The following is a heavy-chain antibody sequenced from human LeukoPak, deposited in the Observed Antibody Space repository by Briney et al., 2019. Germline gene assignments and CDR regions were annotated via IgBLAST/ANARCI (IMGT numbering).Heavy chain of an antibody. D-gene: IGHD3-16*02. CDR1: GFTFSSCA. J-gene: IGHJ4*02. CDR3: AKDHDYVWGSYRYSHFDY. V-gene: IGHV3-23*01. Sequence: GGSLRLSCAASGFTFSSCAMSWVRQAPGKGLEWVSAISGSGGSTYYADSVKGRFTISRDNSKNTLYLQMNSLRAEDTAVYYCAKDHDYVWGSYRYSHFDYWGQGTLVTVSS. CDR2: ISGSGGST.